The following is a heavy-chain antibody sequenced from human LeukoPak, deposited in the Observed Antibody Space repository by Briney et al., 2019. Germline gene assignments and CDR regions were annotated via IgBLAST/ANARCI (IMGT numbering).Heavy chain of an antibody. CDR2: IYHSGST. V-gene: IGHV4-30-2*01. CDR1: GGSISSGGYS. D-gene: IGHD3-22*01. CDR3: ARADYYDSSGYYYAFHFDY. J-gene: IGHJ4*02. Sequence: PSETLSLTCAVSGGSISSGGYSWSWIRQPPGKGLEWIGYIYHSGSTYYNSSLKSRVTISVDRSKNQFSLKLSSVTAADTAVYYCARADYYDSSGYYYAFHFDYWGQGTLVTVSS.